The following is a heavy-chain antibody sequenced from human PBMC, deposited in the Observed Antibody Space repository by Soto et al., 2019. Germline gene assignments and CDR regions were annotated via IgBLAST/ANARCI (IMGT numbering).Heavy chain of an antibody. D-gene: IGHD6-6*01. Sequence: GESLKISCKGSGYSFTSYWIGWVRQMPGKGLEWMGIIYPGDSDTRYSPPFQGQVTISADKSISTAYLQGSSLKASDTAMYYCARGIAAPFDYYYYYGMDVWGQGTTVTVSS. CDR3: ARGIAAPFDYYYYYGMDV. V-gene: IGHV5-51*01. CDR1: GYSFTSYW. J-gene: IGHJ6*02. CDR2: IYPGDSDT.